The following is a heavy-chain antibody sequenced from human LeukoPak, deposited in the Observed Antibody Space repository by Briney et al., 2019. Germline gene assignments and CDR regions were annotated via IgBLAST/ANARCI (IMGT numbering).Heavy chain of an antibody. CDR3: ARDLPSFGFGELSHIGDV. CDR2: ISAYNGNT. D-gene: IGHD3-10*01. CDR1: GYTFTSYD. J-gene: IGHJ6*02. Sequence: ASVKVSCKASGYTFTSYDINWVRQAPGQRLEWMGWISAYNGNTNYAQKLQGRVTMTTDTSTSTAYMELRSLRSDDTAVYYCARDLPSFGFGELSHIGDVWGQGTTVTVSS. V-gene: IGHV1-18*01.